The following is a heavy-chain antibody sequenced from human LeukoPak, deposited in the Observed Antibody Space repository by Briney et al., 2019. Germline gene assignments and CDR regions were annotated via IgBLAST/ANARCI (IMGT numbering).Heavy chain of an antibody. CDR3: ARDVPHNWSDT. V-gene: IGHV3-74*01. Sequence: GGSLRLSCAASGITFGNNWMHWVRQGPGKGLVWISRIDSDGGGAIYADSVKGRFTVSRDNAKNTLYLQMNSLRAEDTAVYYCARDVPHNWSDTWGQGTLVTVSS. J-gene: IGHJ5*02. CDR2: IDSDGGGA. CDR1: GITFGNNW.